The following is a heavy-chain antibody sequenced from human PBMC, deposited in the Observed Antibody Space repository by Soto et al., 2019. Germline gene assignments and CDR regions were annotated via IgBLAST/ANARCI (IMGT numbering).Heavy chain of an antibody. CDR3: AREGQFAY. Sequence: PWGSLRLSCASSGFIFSSYWMSWVRQAPGKGLEWVANIKQDGSETYYVDSVKGRFTISRDNAKNSPYLQMNTLRAEDTAVYYCAREGQFAYWGQGTLVTVS. D-gene: IGHD3-10*01. J-gene: IGHJ4*02. CDR1: GFIFSSYW. CDR2: IKQDGSET. V-gene: IGHV3-7*03.